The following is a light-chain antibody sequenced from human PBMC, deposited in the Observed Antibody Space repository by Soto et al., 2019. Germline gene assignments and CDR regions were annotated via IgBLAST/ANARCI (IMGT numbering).Light chain of an antibody. CDR1: QGITNY. CDR3: QNYNRAPRT. J-gene: IGKJ1*01. V-gene: IGKV1-27*01. Sequence: DIQMTQSPSSLSASVGDRVPITCRASQGITNYLAWYQQKPGKVPKLLIYSASTLQSGVPSRFGGRGSGPVFTLTISSLQPEDVATYYCQNYNRAPRTVGQGTKVEIK. CDR2: SAS.